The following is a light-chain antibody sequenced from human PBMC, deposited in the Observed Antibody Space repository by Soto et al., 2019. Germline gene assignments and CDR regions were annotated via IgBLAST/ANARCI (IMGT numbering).Light chain of an antibody. V-gene: IGKV3-20*01. CDR3: QQYGVSPLT. Sequence: EIVLTQSPGTLSLSPGERATLSCRASQSVYINSLAWYQQKPGQPPRLLIYGAATRASAVPDRFSGSGSGADFALTITRLEPEDFAVYHCQQYGVSPLTFGPGTRVD. CDR1: QSVYINS. CDR2: GAA. J-gene: IGKJ3*01.